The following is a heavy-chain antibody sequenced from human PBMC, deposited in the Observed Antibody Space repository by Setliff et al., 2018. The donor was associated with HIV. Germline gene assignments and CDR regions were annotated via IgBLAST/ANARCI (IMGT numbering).Heavy chain of an antibody. Sequence: PGGSLRLSCAASGFSISGHWMAWVRQGPDKGLEWVANIKPDATSKNYGDSVKGRFAISRENAQNSLSLQMNGLTDEDTAVYYCARWVYDSGSGYFIDYWGRGTLVTVSS. CDR2: IKPDATSK. CDR3: ARWVYDSGSGYFIDY. J-gene: IGHJ4*02. V-gene: IGHV3-7*03. CDR1: GFSISGHW. D-gene: IGHD5-12*01.